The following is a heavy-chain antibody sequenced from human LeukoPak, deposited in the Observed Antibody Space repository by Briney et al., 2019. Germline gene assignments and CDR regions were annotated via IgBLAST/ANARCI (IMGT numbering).Heavy chain of an antibody. CDR3: VKDRGDGYKWQNSSGFDS. CDR1: GFTFYFYG. V-gene: IGHV3-30*18. J-gene: IGHJ4*02. Sequence: GGSLRLSCAASGFTFYFYGMHWVRQAPGKGLEWLAVLSYDGSNKYSADSVKGRFTISRDNSENTPYLQMNSLRVGDTGLYYCVKDRGDGYKWQNSSGFDSWGQGTLVTVSS. D-gene: IGHD5-24*01. CDR2: LSYDGSNK.